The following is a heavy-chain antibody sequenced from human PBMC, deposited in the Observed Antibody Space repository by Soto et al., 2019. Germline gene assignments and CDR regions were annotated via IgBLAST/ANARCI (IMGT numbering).Heavy chain of an antibody. Sequence: ASVKVSCKASGYTFTSYAMHWMRQAPGQRLEWMGWINAGNGNTKYSQKFQGRVTITRDTSASTAYMELSSLRSEDTAVYYCARDVKIPDIVVVPSANWFDPWGQGTLVTVSS. CDR2: INAGNGNT. D-gene: IGHD2-2*01. CDR3: ARDVKIPDIVVVPSANWFDP. J-gene: IGHJ5*02. CDR1: GYTFTSYA. V-gene: IGHV1-3*01.